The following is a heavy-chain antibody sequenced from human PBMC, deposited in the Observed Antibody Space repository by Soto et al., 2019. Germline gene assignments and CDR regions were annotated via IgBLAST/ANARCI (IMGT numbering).Heavy chain of an antibody. Sequence: EVQLVESRGGLVQPGRSLRLSCAASGFTFDDYAMNWVRQAPGKGLEWVSSISWNSGNIVYADSVKGRFTISRDNAKNSLYLQMNGLRAEDTAFYYCAKGHTTAVFSYFDLWGRGILVTVSS. J-gene: IGHJ2*01. CDR2: ISWNSGNI. V-gene: IGHV3-9*01. CDR1: GFTFDDYA. CDR3: AKGHTTAVFSYFDL. D-gene: IGHD1-1*01.